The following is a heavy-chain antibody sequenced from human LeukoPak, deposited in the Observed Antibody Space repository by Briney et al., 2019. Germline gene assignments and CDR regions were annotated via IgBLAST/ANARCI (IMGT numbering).Heavy chain of an antibody. V-gene: IGHV3-30*18. D-gene: IGHD3-3*01. CDR2: ISYDGSNK. CDR1: GFTFSSYG. CDR3: AKDNYDFWSGYAYYYGMDV. Sequence: GRSLRLSCAASGFTFSSYGIHWVRQAPGKGLEWEAVISYDGSNKYYADSVKGRFTISRDNSKNTLYLQMNSLRAEDTAVYYRAKDNYDFWSGYAYYYGMDVWGQGTTVTVSS. J-gene: IGHJ6*02.